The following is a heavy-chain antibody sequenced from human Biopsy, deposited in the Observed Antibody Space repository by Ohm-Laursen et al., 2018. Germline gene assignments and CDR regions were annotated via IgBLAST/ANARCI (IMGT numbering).Heavy chain of an antibody. Sequence: SLRLSCAASGFIFGDYAMHWVRQAPGKGLEWVSGINWNSDNLGYVGSVKGRFTISRDNAKNSLHLQMNSLRPEDTAVYYCARTRLSIVIKPAAVVFDNWGQGTLVTVSS. D-gene: IGHD2-2*01. V-gene: IGHV3-9*01. CDR1: GFIFGDYA. J-gene: IGHJ4*02. CDR2: INWNSDNL. CDR3: ARTRLSIVIKPAAVVFDN.